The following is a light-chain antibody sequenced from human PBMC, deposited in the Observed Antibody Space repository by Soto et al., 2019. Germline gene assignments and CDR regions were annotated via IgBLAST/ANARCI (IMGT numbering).Light chain of an antibody. J-gene: IGLJ1*01. CDR2: RNN. V-gene: IGLV1-47*01. Sequence: QSVLTQPPSVSAAPGQKVTISCSGSSSNIGHNYVCWYQHLPGTAPKLLIYRNNQRPSGVPDRFSGSKSGTSASLAISGLRSDDEADYFCATWDDSLNGFYVFGTGTKLTVL. CDR3: ATWDDSLNGFYV. CDR1: SSNIGHNY.